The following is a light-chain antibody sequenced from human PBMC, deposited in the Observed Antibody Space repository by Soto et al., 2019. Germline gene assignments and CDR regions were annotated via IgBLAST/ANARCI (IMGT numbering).Light chain of an antibody. CDR2: EVN. V-gene: IGLV2-8*01. CDR1: SSDIGDYTH. CDR3: NSYAGSGNYV. J-gene: IGLJ1*01. Sequence: QSALTQPASVSGSPGQSITISCTGTSSDIGDYTHVSWYQQHPGKAPKLIIYEVNKRPSGVPDRFSGSRSGNTAYLTVSGLQAEDEADYYCNSYAGSGNYVFGPGTKLTVL.